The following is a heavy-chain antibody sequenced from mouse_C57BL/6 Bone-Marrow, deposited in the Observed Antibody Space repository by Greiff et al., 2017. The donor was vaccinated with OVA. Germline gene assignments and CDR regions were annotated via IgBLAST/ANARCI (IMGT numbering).Heavy chain of an antibody. CDR3: ARKGTGSFDY. CDR2: IYPRSGNT. CDR1: GYTFTSYG. V-gene: IGHV1-81*01. D-gene: IGHD4-1*01. Sequence: VKLMESGAELARPGASVKLSCKASGYTFTSYGISWVKQRTGQGLEWIGEIYPRSGNTYYNEKFKGKATLTADKSSSTAYMELRSLTSEDSAVYFCARKGTGSFDYWGQGTTLTVSS. J-gene: IGHJ2*01.